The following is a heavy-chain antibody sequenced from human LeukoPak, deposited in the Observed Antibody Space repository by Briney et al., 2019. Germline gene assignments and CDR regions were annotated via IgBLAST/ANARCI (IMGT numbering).Heavy chain of an antibody. CDR3: ASSLGYCSSTSCYSHYYYGMDV. CDR2: IIPILGIA. J-gene: IGHJ6*02. D-gene: IGHD2-2*01. V-gene: IGHV1-69*04. CDR1: GGTFSSYA. Sequence: ASVKVSCKASGGTFSSYAISWVRQAPGQGLEWMGRIIPILGIANYAQKSQGRVTITADKSTSTAYMELSSLRSEDTAVYYCASSLGYCSSTSCYSHYYYGMDVWGQGTTVAVSS.